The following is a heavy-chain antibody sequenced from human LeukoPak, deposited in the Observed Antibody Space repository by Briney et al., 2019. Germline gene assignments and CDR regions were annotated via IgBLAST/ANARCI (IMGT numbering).Heavy chain of an antibody. CDR1: GYTLTELS. V-gene: IGHV1-24*01. CDR2: FDPEDGET. J-gene: IGHJ4*02. D-gene: IGHD6-19*01. Sequence: ASVTVSCNVSGYTLTELSMHWVRQAPGKGLEWMGGFDPEDGETIYAQKFQGRVTMTEDTSTDTARMELSSLRSEDTAVYYCATLPLYSSGWYWVYWGQGTLVTVSS. CDR3: ATLPLYSSGWYWVY.